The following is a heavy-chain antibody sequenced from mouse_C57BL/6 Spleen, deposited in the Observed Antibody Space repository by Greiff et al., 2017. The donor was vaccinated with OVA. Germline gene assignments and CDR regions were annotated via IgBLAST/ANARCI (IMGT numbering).Heavy chain of an antibody. D-gene: IGHD1-1*01. J-gene: IGHJ3*01. CDR2: LDPETGGT. Sequence: QVQLQQSGAELVRPGASVTLSCKASGYTFTDYEMHWVKQTPVHGLEWIGALDPETGGTAYNQKFKGKAIVTADRSSSTAYMELRSLTSEDSAVYCCTSKGYYGSGYDFADWGQGTLVTVSA. CDR1: GYTFTDYE. CDR3: TSKGYYGSGYDFAD. V-gene: IGHV1-15*01.